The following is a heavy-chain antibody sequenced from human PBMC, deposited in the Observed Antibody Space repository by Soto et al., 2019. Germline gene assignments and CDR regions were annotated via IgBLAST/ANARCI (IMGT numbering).Heavy chain of an antibody. D-gene: IGHD6-6*01. J-gene: IGHJ6*02. CDR2: IRSKAYGGTT. Sequence: GGSLRLSCSASGFTFGDYAMSWFRQAPGKGLEWVGFIRSKAYGGTTEYAASVKGRFTISRDDSKSIAYLQMNSLKTEDTAVYYCTRDGWQLPYYGMDVWGQGTTGTVSS. CDR3: TRDGWQLPYYGMDV. V-gene: IGHV3-49*03. CDR1: GFTFGDYA.